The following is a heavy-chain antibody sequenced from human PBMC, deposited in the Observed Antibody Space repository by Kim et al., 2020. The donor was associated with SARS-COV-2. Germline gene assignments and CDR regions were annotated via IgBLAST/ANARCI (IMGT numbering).Heavy chain of an antibody. V-gene: IGHV4-31*03. CDR2: IYCSGST. D-gene: IGHD3-9*01. Sequence: SETLSLTCTVSGGSISSGCYYWSWIRQHPGQGREWVGYIYCSGSTYSNPSLKSRVTISVDTSKNQLSLKLSSVTAADTAVYYCARETGLRYFDWLTNNYFAYWGKGTRVTVSS. CDR1: GGSISSGCYY. J-gene: IGHJ4*02. CDR3: ARETGLRYFDWLTNNYFAY.